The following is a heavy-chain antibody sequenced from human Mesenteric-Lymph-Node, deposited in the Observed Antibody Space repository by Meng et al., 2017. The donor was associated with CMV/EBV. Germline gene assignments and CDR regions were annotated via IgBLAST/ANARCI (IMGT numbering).Heavy chain of an antibody. J-gene: IGHJ6*02. CDR3: ARDGSGFGELRAPPGYYSGMDV. CDR2: ISWDGGST. V-gene: IGHV3-43*01. Sequence: GESLKISCAASGFTFDDYTMHWVRQAPGKGLEWVSLISWDGGSTYYADSVKGRFTISRDNARNSLYLQMNSLRAEDTAVYYCARDGSGFGELRAPPGYYSGMDVWGQGTTVTVSS. D-gene: IGHD3-10*01. CDR1: GFTFDDYT.